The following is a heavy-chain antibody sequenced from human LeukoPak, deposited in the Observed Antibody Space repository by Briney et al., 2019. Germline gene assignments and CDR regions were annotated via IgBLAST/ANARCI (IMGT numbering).Heavy chain of an antibody. CDR3: ARDGSGYSGFDFWSSLYFDL. CDR1: GFTFSNYA. Sequence: GGSLRLSCAASGFTFSNYAMSWVRQAPGKGLEWVSAISGSASSTYHADSVKGRFTISRDNSKNTLYLQMNSLRAEDTAVYYCARDGSGYSGFDFWSSLYFDLWGCGTLVTVSS. D-gene: IGHD5-12*01. V-gene: IGHV3-23*01. CDR2: ISGSASST. J-gene: IGHJ2*01.